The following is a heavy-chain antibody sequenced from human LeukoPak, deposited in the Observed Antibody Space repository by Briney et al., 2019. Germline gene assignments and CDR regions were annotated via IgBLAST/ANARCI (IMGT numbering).Heavy chain of an antibody. CDR3: ARDPRYCSSTSCYTPQAFDY. Sequence: GGSLRLSCAASGFTFSSYGMHWVRQAPGKGLEWVAAIWYDGSNKYYADSVKGRFTISRDNSKNTLYLQMNSLRAEDTAVYYCARDPRYCSSTSCYTPQAFDYWGQGTLVTVSS. CDR2: IWYDGSNK. V-gene: IGHV3-33*01. J-gene: IGHJ4*02. D-gene: IGHD2-2*02. CDR1: GFTFSSYG.